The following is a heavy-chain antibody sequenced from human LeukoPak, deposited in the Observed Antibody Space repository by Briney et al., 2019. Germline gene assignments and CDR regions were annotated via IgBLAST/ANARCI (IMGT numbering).Heavy chain of an antibody. CDR3: ARGLGSRWPFHY. Sequence: GASVKVSCKASGYTFTSYDINWVRQATGQGLEWMGWMNPNSGNTGYAQKFQGRVTMTRKTSISTAYMELSSLRSEDTAVYYCARGLGSRWPFHYWGQGTLVTVSS. D-gene: IGHD6-19*01. V-gene: IGHV1-8*01. CDR2: MNPNSGNT. CDR1: GYTFTSYD. J-gene: IGHJ4*02.